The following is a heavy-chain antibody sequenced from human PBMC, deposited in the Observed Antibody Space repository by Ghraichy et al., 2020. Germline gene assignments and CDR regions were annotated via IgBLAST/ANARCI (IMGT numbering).Heavy chain of an antibody. Sequence: GGSLRLSCAASGFTFNSYAMSWVRQAPGKGLEWVSAISGSGGTTYYTDSVKGRFTISRDNSKNTLYLQMNSLRAEDTAVYYCAREPAVAGLDYYFYYGMDVWGQGTTVTVSS. V-gene: IGHV3-23*01. D-gene: IGHD6-19*01. CDR1: GFTFNSYA. J-gene: IGHJ6*02. CDR2: ISGSGGTT. CDR3: AREPAVAGLDYYFYYGMDV.